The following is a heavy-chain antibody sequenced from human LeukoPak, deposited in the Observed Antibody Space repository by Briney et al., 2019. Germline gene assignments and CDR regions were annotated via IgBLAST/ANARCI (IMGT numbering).Heavy chain of an antibody. CDR1: GFTFSSYA. D-gene: IGHD6-19*01. V-gene: IGHV3-23*01. Sequence: PGGSLRPSCAASGFTFSSYAMSWVRQAPGKGLEWVSAISGSGGSTYYADSVKGRFTISRDNSKNTLYLQMNSLRAEDTAVYYCAKFPVAGYYYYYYGMDVWGQGTTVTVSS. CDR2: ISGSGGST. J-gene: IGHJ6*02. CDR3: AKFPVAGYYYYYYGMDV.